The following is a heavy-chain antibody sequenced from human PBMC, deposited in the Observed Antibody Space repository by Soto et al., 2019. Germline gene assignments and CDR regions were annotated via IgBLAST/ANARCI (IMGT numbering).Heavy chain of an antibody. D-gene: IGHD5-12*01. CDR1: GCSISSGCDS. J-gene: IGHJ4*02. Sequence: PSETLSLTCAVSGCSISSGCDSWSWIRQPPGKGLEWIGYIYHSGSTYYNPSLKSRVTISVDRSKNQFSLKLSSVTAADTAVYYCAAGGGLPRYYWGQGTLVTVS. V-gene: IGHV4-30-2*01. CDR2: IYHSGST. CDR3: AAGGGLPRYY.